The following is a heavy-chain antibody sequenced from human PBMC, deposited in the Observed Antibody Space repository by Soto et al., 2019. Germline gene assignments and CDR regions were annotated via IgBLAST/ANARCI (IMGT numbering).Heavy chain of an antibody. CDR1: GLTFSSDG. CDR2: ISYDGSYQ. J-gene: IGHJ3*01. V-gene: IGHV3-30*18. Sequence: LRLSCAASGLTFSSDGMHWVRQAPGKGLEWVAVISYDGSYQYYVDSVKGRFTISRDNSKNTLYLQMNSLRAEDTAVYYCAKDEISKTIRGDAFNFWGQGTMVTVSS. D-gene: IGHD1-7*01. CDR3: AKDEISKTIRGDAFNF.